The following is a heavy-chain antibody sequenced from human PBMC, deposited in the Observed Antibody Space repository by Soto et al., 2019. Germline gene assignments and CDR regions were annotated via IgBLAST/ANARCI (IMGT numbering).Heavy chain of an antibody. Sequence: SETLSLTCSVSGASISSYYYTWIRQTPGKGLEWIGYIYLGGSINYNPSLKSRVTISVDTSKNQFSLKLSSVTAADTAVYYCARVSGIYYYGMDVWGQGTTVTVSS. CDR2: IYLGGSI. D-gene: IGHD3-10*01. CDR1: GASISSYY. J-gene: IGHJ6*02. V-gene: IGHV4-59*12. CDR3: ARVSGIYYYGMDV.